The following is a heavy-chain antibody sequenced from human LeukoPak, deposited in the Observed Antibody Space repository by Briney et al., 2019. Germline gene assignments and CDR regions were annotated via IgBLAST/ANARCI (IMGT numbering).Heavy chain of an antibody. D-gene: IGHD3-22*01. J-gene: IGHJ3*02. V-gene: IGHV4-39*07. CDR1: GGSISGGSYY. CDR2: LFHSGTT. CDR3: ARANYYDNSGYSRGAFDI. Sequence: SETLSLTCTVSGGSISGGSYYWGWIRQSPGKGLEWIGSLFHSGTTYYNSSLKSRVTISVDTSKNQFSLKLSSVTAADTAVYYCARANYYDNSGYSRGAFDIWGQGTMVTVSS.